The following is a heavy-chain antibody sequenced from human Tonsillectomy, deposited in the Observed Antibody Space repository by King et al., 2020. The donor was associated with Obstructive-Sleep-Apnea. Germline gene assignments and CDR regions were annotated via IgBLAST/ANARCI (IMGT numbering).Heavy chain of an antibody. CDR3: ARDLPYYYDNSGYYSRSEYFDY. D-gene: IGHD3-22*01. V-gene: IGHV4-39*07. Sequence: QLQESGPGLVKPSATLSLTCSVSGGSISRSGHYWGWVRQPPGKGLEWIGSIYYSGSTYYNPSLKSRVTIAVDTSKNQFSLKLSSVTAADTAVYFCARDLPYYYDNSGYYSRSEYFDYWGQGTLVTVSS. CDR1: GGSISRSGHY. J-gene: IGHJ4*02. CDR2: IYYSGST.